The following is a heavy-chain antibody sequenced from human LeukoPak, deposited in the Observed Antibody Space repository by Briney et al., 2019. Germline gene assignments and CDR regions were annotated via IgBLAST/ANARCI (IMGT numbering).Heavy chain of an antibody. CDR2: ISWNSGNI. Sequence: GGSLRLSCEASGFTFDDYAMHWVRLAPGKGLEWVSGISWNSGNIGYADSVKGRFTISRDNAKNSLYLQMNSLRAEDMAFCYCAKGARPYYFYYMDVWGKGTTVTVSS. J-gene: IGHJ6*03. CDR1: GFTFDDYA. D-gene: IGHD6-6*01. V-gene: IGHV3-9*03. CDR3: AKGARPYYFYYMDV.